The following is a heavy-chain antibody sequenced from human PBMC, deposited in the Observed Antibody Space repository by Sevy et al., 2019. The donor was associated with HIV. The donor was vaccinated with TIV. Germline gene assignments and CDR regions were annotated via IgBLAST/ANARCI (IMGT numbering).Heavy chain of an antibody. CDR3: ARVGAWYYGSTGNAFDI. D-gene: IGHD3-10*01. V-gene: IGHV4-59*11. Sequence: SETLSLTCTVSGGSISTHYWSWIRQPPGKGLEWIGYIQYSGSTNNNPSLKSRVTISIDTSENQFSLKLSSVTAADTAVYYCARVGAWYYGSTGNAFDIWGQGTMVTVSS. J-gene: IGHJ3*02. CDR1: GGSISTHY. CDR2: IQYSGST.